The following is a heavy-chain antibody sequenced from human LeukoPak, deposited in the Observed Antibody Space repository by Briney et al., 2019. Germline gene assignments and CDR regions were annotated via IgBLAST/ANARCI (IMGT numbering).Heavy chain of an antibody. CDR1: GGSISSYY. CDR2: IYHSGST. CDR3: AREGAVAGHYYYGMDV. Sequence: PSETLSLTCTVSGGSISSYYWSWIRQPPGKGLEWIGEIYHSGSTNYNPSLKSRVTISVDKSKNQFSLKLSSVTAADTAVYYCAREGAVAGHYYYGMDVWGKGTTVTVSS. J-gene: IGHJ6*04. D-gene: IGHD6-19*01. V-gene: IGHV4-59*12.